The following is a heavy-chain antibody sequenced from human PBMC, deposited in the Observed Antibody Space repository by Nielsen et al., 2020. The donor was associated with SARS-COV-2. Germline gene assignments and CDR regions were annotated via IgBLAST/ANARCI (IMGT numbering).Heavy chain of an antibody. Sequence: ASVKVSCKASGYTFTSYAMHWVRQAPGQGLEWMGWMNPNSDNTGYAQKFQGRVTMTRNTSITTAYMELSGLRSEDTAVYYCARYLDYDLLTGYYNGAFDIWGQGTLVTVSS. CDR3: ARYLDYDLLTGYYNGAFDI. CDR1: GYTFTSYA. V-gene: IGHV1-8*02. CDR2: MNPNSDNT. D-gene: IGHD3-9*01. J-gene: IGHJ3*02.